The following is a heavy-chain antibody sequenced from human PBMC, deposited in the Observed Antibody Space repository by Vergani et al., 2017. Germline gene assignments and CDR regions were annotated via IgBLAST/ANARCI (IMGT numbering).Heavy chain of an antibody. CDR3: AKHDGGYYDSSGYYYSRPFDY. D-gene: IGHD3-22*01. V-gene: IGHV3-23*01. CDR1: GFTFSSYA. CDR2: ISGSGGST. J-gene: IGHJ4*02. Sequence: EVQLLESGGGLVQPGGSLRLSCAASGFTFSSYAMSWVRQAPGKGLEWVSAISGSGGSTYYAASVKGRFTLSRDNSKNTLYLQMNSLGAEDTAVYYCAKHDGGYYDSSGYYYSRPFDYWGQGTLVTVSS.